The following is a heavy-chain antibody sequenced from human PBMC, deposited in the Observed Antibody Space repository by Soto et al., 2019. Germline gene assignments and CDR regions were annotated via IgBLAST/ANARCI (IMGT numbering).Heavy chain of an antibody. V-gene: IGHV3-48*02. Sequence: PGGSLRLSCAASRFTFSNYSMNWVRQAPGKGLEWVSYISTSSSTIYYADSVKGRFTISRDNAKNSLYLQMNSLSDEDTAVYYCATSRFGELWVPFDYWGQGTLVTVSS. CDR1: RFTFSNYS. D-gene: IGHD3-10*01. J-gene: IGHJ4*02. CDR2: ISTSSSTI. CDR3: ATSRFGELWVPFDY.